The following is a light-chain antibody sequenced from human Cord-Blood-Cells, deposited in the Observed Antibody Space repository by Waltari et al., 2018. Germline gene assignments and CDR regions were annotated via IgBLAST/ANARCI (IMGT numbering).Light chain of an antibody. CDR2: DPS. CDR1: QSISSW. CDR3: PQYNSYST. J-gene: IGKJ1*01. V-gene: IGKV1-5*01. Sequence: DIQMTQSPSNLSTSVGDRVTITSRASQSISSWMGCYQQKTGKAPKILIYDPSSLESGVPSRSSGSVAGTEFTLHISILQPYDFATYYCPQYNSYSTFGQGTKVEIK.